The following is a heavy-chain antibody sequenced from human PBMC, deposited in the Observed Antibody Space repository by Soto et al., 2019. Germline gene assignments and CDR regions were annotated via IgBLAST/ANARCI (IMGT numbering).Heavy chain of an antibody. CDR2: IGTAGDT. J-gene: IGHJ3*02. CDR3: AREMATQGAFDI. Sequence: PGGSLRLSCAASGFTFSSYDMHCVRQATGKGLEWVSAIGTAGDTYYPGSVKGRFTISRENAKNSLYLQMNSLRAGDTAVYYCAREMATQGAFDIWGQGTMVTVSS. CDR1: GFTFSSYD. D-gene: IGHD5-12*01. V-gene: IGHV3-13*01.